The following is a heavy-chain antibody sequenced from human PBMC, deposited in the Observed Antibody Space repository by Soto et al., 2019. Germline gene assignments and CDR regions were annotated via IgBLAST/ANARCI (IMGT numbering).Heavy chain of an antibody. J-gene: IGHJ4*02. Sequence: PVKVSCKVPGGTLNNYAISWVRQAPGQGLEWVGGITPILRATKYAQRFQGRVTITADEFPSTVHMELSSLRSEDTALYYCARDHALGAGIYYFDYWGQGTQVTVSS. CDR1: GGTLNNYA. CDR3: ARDHALGAGIYYFDY. CDR2: ITPILRAT. D-gene: IGHD6-19*01. V-gene: IGHV1-69*13.